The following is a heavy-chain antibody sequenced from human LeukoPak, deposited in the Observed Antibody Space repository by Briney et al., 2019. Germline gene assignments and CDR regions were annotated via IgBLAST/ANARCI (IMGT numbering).Heavy chain of an antibody. CDR3: ARYGNYWYFDL. J-gene: IGHJ2*01. CDR2: IYYSGST. Sequence: KPSETLSLTCTVSGGSVTSYYWSWIRQPPGKGLQWIGYIYYSGSTNYNPSLKSRVAISVDTSKNQFSLKLNSVTAADTAMYYCARYGNYWYFDLWGRGTLVTVSS. D-gene: IGHD4-17*01. V-gene: IGHV4-59*02. CDR1: GGSVTSYY.